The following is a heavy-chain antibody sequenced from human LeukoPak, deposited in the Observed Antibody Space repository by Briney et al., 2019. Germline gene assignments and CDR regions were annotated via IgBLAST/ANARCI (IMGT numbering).Heavy chain of an antibody. CDR3: ARLYGSGSYYPYNWFDP. D-gene: IGHD3-10*01. CDR2: INHSGST. CDR1: GGSFSGYY. Sequence: PSETLSLTCAVYGGSFSGYYWSWIRQPPGKGLEWIGEINHSGSTNYNPSLKSRVTISVDTSKNQFSLKLSSVTAADTAVYYCARLYGSGSYYPYNWFDPWGQGTLVTVSS. J-gene: IGHJ5*02. V-gene: IGHV4-34*01.